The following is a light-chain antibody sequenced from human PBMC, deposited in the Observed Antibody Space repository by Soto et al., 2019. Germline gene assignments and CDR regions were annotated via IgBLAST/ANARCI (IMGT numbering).Light chain of an antibody. V-gene: IGKV1-5*01. CDR1: QSISSW. CDR2: DAS. CDR3: QQYNSYSWT. J-gene: IGKJ1*01. Sequence: DIQMTQSPSTLSASVGDRVTITCRASQSISSWLAWYQQKPGKAPKLLIYDASSLESGVPSRFSGSGFGTEFTLTISSLQPDDFATYYCQQYNSYSWTFGQGTKGDIK.